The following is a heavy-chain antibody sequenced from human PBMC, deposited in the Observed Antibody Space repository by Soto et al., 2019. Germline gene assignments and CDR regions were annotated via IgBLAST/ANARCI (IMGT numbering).Heavy chain of an antibody. Sequence: ASLKVSCNASGDTFTSYDINWVRPAPGQGLEWMGWMNPNSGNTGYAQKFQGRVTMTRNTSISTAYMELSSLRSEDTAVYYFARALLWFGELSVAFDIWGQGTMVTVSS. CDR2: MNPNSGNT. CDR3: ARALLWFGELSVAFDI. V-gene: IGHV1-8*01. D-gene: IGHD3-10*01. CDR1: GDTFTSYD. J-gene: IGHJ3*02.